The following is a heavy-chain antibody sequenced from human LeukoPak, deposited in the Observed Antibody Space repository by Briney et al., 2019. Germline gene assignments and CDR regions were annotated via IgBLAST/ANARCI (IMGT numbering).Heavy chain of an antibody. CDR3: ARDQGSSGWYSRGNFDY. Sequence: PGGSLRLSCAASGFTFSSYSMNWVRQAPGKGLEWVSSISSSSSYIYYADSVKGRFTISRDNAKNSLYLQMNSLRAEDTAVYYCARDQGSSGWYSRGNFDYWGQGTLVTVSS. V-gene: IGHV3-21*01. CDR1: GFTFSSYS. D-gene: IGHD6-19*01. J-gene: IGHJ4*02. CDR2: ISSSSSYI.